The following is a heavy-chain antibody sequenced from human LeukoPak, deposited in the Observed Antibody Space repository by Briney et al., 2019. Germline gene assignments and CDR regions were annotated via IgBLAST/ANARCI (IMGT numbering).Heavy chain of an antibody. V-gene: IGHV4-59*08. CDR2: IYYSGST. CDR1: GGSISSYY. Sequence: SETLSLTCTVSGGSISSYYWSWIRQPPGKGLEWIGYIYYSGSTNYNPSLKSRVTISVDTSKNQFSLKLSSVTAADTAVYYCARHFSYYYCGMDAWGQGTTVTVSS. J-gene: IGHJ6*02. CDR3: ARHFSYYYCGMDA.